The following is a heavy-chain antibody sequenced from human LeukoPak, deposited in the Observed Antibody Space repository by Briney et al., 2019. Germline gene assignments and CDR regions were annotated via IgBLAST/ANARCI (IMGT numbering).Heavy chain of an antibody. V-gene: IGHV3-21*01. Sequence: PGGSLRLSCAASGFTFSSYSMNWVRQAPGKGLEWVSSISSSSYIYYADSVKGRFTISRDNDKNSLYLQMNSLRAEDTAVYYCASTSSYSIICYWGQGTLVTVSS. CDR1: GFTFSSYS. D-gene: IGHD6-13*01. CDR3: ASTSSYSIICY. J-gene: IGHJ4*02. CDR2: ISSSSYI.